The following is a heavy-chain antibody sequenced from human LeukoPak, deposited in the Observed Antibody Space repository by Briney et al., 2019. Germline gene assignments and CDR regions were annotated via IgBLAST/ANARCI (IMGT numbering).Heavy chain of an antibody. CDR1: GGSISSNY. V-gene: IGHV4-4*07. J-gene: IGHJ4*02. D-gene: IGHD6-19*01. CDR2: TYVSGAT. Sequence: SETLSLTCIVSGGSISSNYWSWIRQPAGKGLEWIGRTYVSGATNYNPSLKSRVIMSVDTSKNHFSLRLTSVTAADTAVYYCAREAHNSGGFDYWGQGTLVTVSS. CDR3: AREAHNSGGFDY.